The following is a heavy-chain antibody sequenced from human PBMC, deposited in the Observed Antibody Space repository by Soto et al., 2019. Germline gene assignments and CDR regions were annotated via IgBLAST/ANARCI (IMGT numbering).Heavy chain of an antibody. Sequence: PSETLSLTCTVSGASISSGGYYWSWIRQHPGKGLEWIGYIYYTGSSYYNPSLKSRVSISFDTSKIQFTLRLSSVTAADTAVYFCARAYGSGSYSHTLYYFDYWGQGALVTVSS. V-gene: IGHV4-31*03. CDR1: GASISSGGYY. J-gene: IGHJ4*02. D-gene: IGHD3-10*01. CDR2: IYYTGSS. CDR3: ARAYGSGSYSHTLYYFDY.